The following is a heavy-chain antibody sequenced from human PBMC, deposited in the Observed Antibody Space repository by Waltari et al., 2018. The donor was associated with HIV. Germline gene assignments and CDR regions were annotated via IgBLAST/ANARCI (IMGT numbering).Heavy chain of an antibody. CDR1: GGSISSGSYY. J-gene: IGHJ6*02. CDR3: ARDSSDYYYGLDV. CDR2: IYSRGST. D-gene: IGHD6-6*01. V-gene: IGHV4-61*02. Sequence: QVKLQESDPGLVKPSQTLSLTCTVSGGSISSGSYYWSWVRQPAGKGLQWIGRIYSRGSTNYNPSLKSRVTRSADTSKNQFSLKLNSVTAADTAVYFCARDSSDYYYGLDVWGQGTTVTVSS.